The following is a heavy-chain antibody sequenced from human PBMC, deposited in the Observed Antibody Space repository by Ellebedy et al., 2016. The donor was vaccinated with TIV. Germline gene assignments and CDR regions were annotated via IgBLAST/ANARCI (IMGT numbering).Heavy chain of an antibody. J-gene: IGHJ4*02. D-gene: IGHD1-7*01. Sequence: MPSETLSLTCTVSGGSITSGSYFWGWIRQPPGKGLEWIGFFSYSGSTNYNPSLKSRATISKDTSKNQFSLRLSSVTAADTAVYYCARDYGGQRLGGTTVWGYWGQGTLVTVSS. CDR3: ARDYGGQRLGGTTVWGY. CDR2: FSYSGST. CDR1: GGSITSGSYF. V-gene: IGHV4-61*01.